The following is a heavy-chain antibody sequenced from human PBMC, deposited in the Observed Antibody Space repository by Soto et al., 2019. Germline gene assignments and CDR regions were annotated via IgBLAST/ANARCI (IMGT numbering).Heavy chain of an antibody. CDR2: IYPRDSDV. Sequence: PGESLKISCKGSGYSFSVYWIGWVRQMPGKGLEWMGVIYPRDSDVRYSPSFQGQVTISADKSISTAYLQWTSLKASDTAMYYCARQDGDGLYYFDYWGQGTLVTVSS. J-gene: IGHJ4*02. D-gene: IGHD4-17*01. V-gene: IGHV5-51*01. CDR1: GYSFSVYW. CDR3: ARQDGDGLYYFDY.